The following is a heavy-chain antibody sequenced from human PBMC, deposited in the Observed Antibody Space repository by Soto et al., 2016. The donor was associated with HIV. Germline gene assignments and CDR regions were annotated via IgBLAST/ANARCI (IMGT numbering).Heavy chain of an antibody. CDR1: GFSLGYYA. V-gene: IGHV3-23*01. CDR2: IAHDGTSS. J-gene: IGHJ4*02. Sequence: EVQLLESGGDLVKPGGSLRLSCAASGFSLGYYAMNWVRQAPGKGLEWVSGIAHDGTSSHYADSVKGRFIISRDNSRNTLYLQMNGLRAEDSATYYCAKGNSRMLMPGKYFDDWGQGTLVTVSS. CDR3: AKGNSRMLMPGKYFDD. D-gene: IGHD3-22*01.